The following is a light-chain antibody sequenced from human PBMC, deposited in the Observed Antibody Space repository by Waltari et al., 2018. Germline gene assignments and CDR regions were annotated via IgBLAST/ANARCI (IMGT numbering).Light chain of an antibody. V-gene: IGKV3-11*01. CDR3: QQRSNVLFA. CDR1: QSVNDY. J-gene: IGKJ3*01. CDR2: DAS. Sequence: EVVLTQSPATLSLSPGERATLSCRASQSVNDYLAWYQQKPGQAPRLLMYDASNRATGIPARFSGSGSGTDFTLTISSLEPEDFAVYYCQQRSNVLFAFGPGTKVDFK.